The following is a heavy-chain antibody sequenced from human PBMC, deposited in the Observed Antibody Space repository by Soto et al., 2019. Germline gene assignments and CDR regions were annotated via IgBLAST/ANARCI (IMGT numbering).Heavy chain of an antibody. CDR1: GGSFSGYY. J-gene: IGHJ5*02. Sequence: SETLSLTCAVYGGSFSGYYWSWIRQPPGKGLEWIGEVNHSGSTNYNPPLKSQVTISVDTSKNQFSLKLSSVTAAETVVYYCASRRRMYYDFWSGRAGHRSWFDPWGQGTLVTVSS. CDR2: VNHSGST. V-gene: IGHV4-34*01. D-gene: IGHD3-3*01. CDR3: ASRRRMYYDFWSGRAGHRSWFDP.